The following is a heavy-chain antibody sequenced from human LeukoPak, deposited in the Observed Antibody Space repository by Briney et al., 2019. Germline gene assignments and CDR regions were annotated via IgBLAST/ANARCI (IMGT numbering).Heavy chain of an antibody. J-gene: IGHJ6*03. D-gene: IGHD4-11*01. CDR3: ARHPRATVTYSASYYYYMDV. Sequence: KTSETLSLTCTVSGGSISSYYWSWIRQPPGKGLEWIGEINHSGSTNYNPSLKSRVTISVDTSKNQFSLKLSSVTAADTAVYYCARHPRATVTYSASYYYYMDVWGKGTTVTVSS. V-gene: IGHV4-34*01. CDR2: INHSGST. CDR1: GGSISSYY.